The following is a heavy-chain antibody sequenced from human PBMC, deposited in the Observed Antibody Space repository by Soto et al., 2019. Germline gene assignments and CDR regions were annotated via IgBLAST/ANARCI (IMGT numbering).Heavy chain of an antibody. CDR1: GFTFAGSA. D-gene: IGHD6-19*01. CDR3: TRQTDAVQWLVVPTDYNFAY. CDR2: IRSKTNSYAT. Sequence: PGESLRLSCAASGFTFAGSAMHWVRQASGKGLEWVGHIRSKTNSYATAYAESVKGRFTISRDDSMNTAYLQMNSLKTEDTAVYFCTRQTDAVQWLVVPTDYNFAYWGQGTLVTVSS. V-gene: IGHV3-73*01. J-gene: IGHJ4*02.